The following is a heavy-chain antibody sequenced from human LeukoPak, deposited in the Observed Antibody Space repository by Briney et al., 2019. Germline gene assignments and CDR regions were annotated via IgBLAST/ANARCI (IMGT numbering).Heavy chain of an antibody. Sequence: PGGSLRLSCAASGFTFSTYWMSWVRQAPGKGLEWVSRINSDGSTTNYADSVKGRFTISRDNAKNTLYLQMNSLRAEDTAVYYCARIDAYWGQGTLVTVSS. J-gene: IGHJ4*02. CDR3: ARIDAY. V-gene: IGHV3-74*01. CDR2: INSDGSTT. CDR1: GFTFSTYW.